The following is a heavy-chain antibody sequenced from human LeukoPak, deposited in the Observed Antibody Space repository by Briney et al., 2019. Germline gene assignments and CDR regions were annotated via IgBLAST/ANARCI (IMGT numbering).Heavy chain of an antibody. Sequence: GASVKVSCKTSGYTFSSYGISWVRQAPGQGLEWMGWINGYNGNTNYAQKFQGRVTVTTDTSTSTVYMELRSLRSDDTAVYYCARGRMYDAFDIWGQGTMVTLSS. CDR1: GYTFSSYG. D-gene: IGHD2-8*01. J-gene: IGHJ3*02. V-gene: IGHV1-18*01. CDR2: INGYNGNT. CDR3: ARGRMYDAFDI.